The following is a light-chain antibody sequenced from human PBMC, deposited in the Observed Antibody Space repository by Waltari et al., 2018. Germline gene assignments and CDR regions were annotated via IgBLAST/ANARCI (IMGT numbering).Light chain of an antibody. CDR2: YAS. V-gene: IGKV6-21*01. CDR3: HQTSSLPYT. Sequence: EIVLTQSPDFLSVTPHETVNLPCRASQSSGGSLHWYQQKPDQSPKLLIKYASQSFSGVPSRFSGSGSGTDFTLTINGLEAEDAATYYCHQTSSLPYTFGQGTKLEIK. J-gene: IGKJ2*01. CDR1: QSSGGS.